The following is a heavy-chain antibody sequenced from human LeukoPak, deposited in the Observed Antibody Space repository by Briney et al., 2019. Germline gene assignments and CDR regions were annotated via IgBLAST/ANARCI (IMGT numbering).Heavy chain of an antibody. V-gene: IGHV3-23*01. CDR2: INTSGGTT. CDR3: AQGDGYNYDNWFDP. CDR1: GFTFSCSA. Sequence: PGGSLRLSCAASGFTFSCSALSWVRQAPRKGLEWVSSINTSGGTTYYADSVKGRFTISRYNSKITVYLQMNSLRAEDTAVYYCAQGDGYNYDNWFDPWGQGTLASVSS. D-gene: IGHD5-24*01. J-gene: IGHJ5*02.